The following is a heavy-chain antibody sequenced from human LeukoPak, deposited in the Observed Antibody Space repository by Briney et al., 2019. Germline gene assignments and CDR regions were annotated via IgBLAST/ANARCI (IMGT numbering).Heavy chain of an antibody. Sequence: PSETLSLTCTVSGGSISSSSYYWGWIRQPPGKGLEWIGSIYYSGSTYYNPSLKSRVTISVDTSKNQFSLKLSSVTAADTAVYYCAYYYGGNSGYWGQGTLVTVSS. D-gene: IGHD4-23*01. CDR3: AYYYGGNSGY. CDR1: GGSISSSSYY. J-gene: IGHJ4*02. V-gene: IGHV4-39*07. CDR2: IYYSGST.